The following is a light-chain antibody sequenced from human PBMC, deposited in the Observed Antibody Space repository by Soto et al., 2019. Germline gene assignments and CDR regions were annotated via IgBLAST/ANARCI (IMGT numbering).Light chain of an antibody. CDR3: QHYNDYSRM. Sequence: GDRVTITCRTSQSVDSWLAWYQQKPGKAPKLLIYKASSSQTGVPSRFSGSGSGTEFTLTISSLQPDDFATYYCQHYNDYSRMFGQGTKVEIK. CDR1: QSVDSW. V-gene: IGKV1-5*03. CDR2: KAS. J-gene: IGKJ1*01.